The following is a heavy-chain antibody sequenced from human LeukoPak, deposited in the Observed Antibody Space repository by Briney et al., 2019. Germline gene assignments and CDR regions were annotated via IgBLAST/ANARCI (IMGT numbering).Heavy chain of an antibody. Sequence: GASVKVSCNASGYPFTNYYLHWIRHAPGQGLEWMGWINPKTGGTNEPQKFHDRVNMTRDTSIRTSYMEVSRLRSDDTAVYYCARSPDILTGENFDYGGQGTLVTVSS. D-gene: IGHD3-9*01. J-gene: IGHJ4*02. CDR1: GYPFTNYY. CDR2: INPKTGGT. V-gene: IGHV1-2*02. CDR3: ARSPDILTGENFDY.